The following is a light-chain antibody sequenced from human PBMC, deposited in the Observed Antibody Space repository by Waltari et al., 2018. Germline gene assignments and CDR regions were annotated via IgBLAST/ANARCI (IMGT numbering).Light chain of an antibody. CDR2: WAS. J-gene: IGKJ5*01. CDR1: QSVLYSYNNKNY. V-gene: IGKV4-1*01. CDR3: QQYYSDLLIT. Sequence: DIVMTQSPDSLAVSLGERATINCKSSQSVLYSYNNKNYLAWYQQKPGQPPKLLIYWASTRESGVPDRVTGSGSGTEFTLTISSLQAEDVAVYYCQQYYSDLLITFGQGTRLEIK.